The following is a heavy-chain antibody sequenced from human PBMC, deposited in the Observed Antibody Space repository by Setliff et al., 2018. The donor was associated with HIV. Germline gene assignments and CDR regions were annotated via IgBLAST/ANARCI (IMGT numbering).Heavy chain of an antibody. Sequence: SETLSLTCAVYGGSFSGYYWTWIRQPPGKGLEWIGEINHSGSTNYNPSLKSRVTISVDTSKNQSSLNLNSVTAADTAVYHCARVFRPSSSWYYNYFDPWGQGTLVTVSS. V-gene: IGHV4-34*01. J-gene: IGHJ5*02. CDR3: ARVFRPSSSWYYNYFDP. CDR2: INHSGST. CDR1: GGSFSGYY. D-gene: IGHD6-13*01.